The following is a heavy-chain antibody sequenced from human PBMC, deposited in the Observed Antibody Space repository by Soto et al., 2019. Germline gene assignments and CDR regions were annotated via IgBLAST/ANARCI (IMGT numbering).Heavy chain of an antibody. J-gene: IGHJ4*02. CDR2: ISYDGSNK. V-gene: IGHV3-30*03. D-gene: IGHD3-3*01. CDR1: GFTFSSYG. CDR3: ARGLRFLEWLLSSFDY. Sequence: GGSLRLSCAASGFTFSSYGMHWVRQAPGKGLEWVAVISYDGSNKYYADSVKGRFTISRDNSKNTLYLQMNSLRAEDTAVYYCARGLRFLEWLLSSFDYWGQGTLVTVSS.